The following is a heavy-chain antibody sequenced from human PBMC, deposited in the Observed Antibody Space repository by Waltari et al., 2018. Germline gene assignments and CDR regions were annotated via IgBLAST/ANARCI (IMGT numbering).Heavy chain of an antibody. CDR3: ARDVGRGLYLDV. D-gene: IGHD2-15*01. J-gene: IGHJ4*02. CDR1: DASVTSANW. V-gene: IGHV4-4*02. CDR2: VLSTGKT. Sequence: QLQESGPGLVKPSGTLSLTSAVSDASVTSANWWTWVRQSPQGGLEWVAQVLSTGKTSYSPSFASRVTISLDASNTQFSLKVTAGTAADTAVYYCARDVGRGLYLDVWGTGTLVTVSP.